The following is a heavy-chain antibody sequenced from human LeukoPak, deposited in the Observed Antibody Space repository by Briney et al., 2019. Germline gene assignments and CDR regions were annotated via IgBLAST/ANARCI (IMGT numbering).Heavy chain of an antibody. Sequence: PSETLSLTCTVSGGSISSSSYYWGWIRQPPGKGLEWIGSIYYSGSTYYNPSLKSRVTISVDTSKNQFSLKLSSVTAADTAVYYCARWGDDYYYDSSGYRLGYYYYMDVWGKGTTVTVSS. CDR1: GGSISSSSYY. CDR2: IYYSGST. D-gene: IGHD3-22*01. V-gene: IGHV4-39*01. CDR3: ARWGDDYYYDSSGYRLGYYYYMDV. J-gene: IGHJ6*03.